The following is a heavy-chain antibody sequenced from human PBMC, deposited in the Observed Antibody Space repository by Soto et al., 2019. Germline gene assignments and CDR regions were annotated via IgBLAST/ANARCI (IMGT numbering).Heavy chain of an antibody. V-gene: IGHV4-39*01. CDR1: GGSISSSSYY. D-gene: IGHD6-13*01. J-gene: IGHJ4*02. Sequence: PSETLSLTCTVSGGSISSSSYYWGWIRQPRGKGLEWIGSIYYSGSTYYNPSLKSRVTISVDTSKNQFSLKLSSVTAADTAVYYCARPAGSSSWFDYWGQGTLVTVSS. CDR3: ARPAGSSSWFDY. CDR2: IYYSGST.